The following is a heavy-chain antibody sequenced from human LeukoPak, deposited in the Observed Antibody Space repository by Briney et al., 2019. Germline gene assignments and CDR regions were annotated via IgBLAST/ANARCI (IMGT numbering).Heavy chain of an antibody. CDR1: GFTFSSHG. CDR2: IWYDGSNK. J-gene: IGHJ4*02. D-gene: IGHD6-6*01. CDR3: AKTEYSSSTHFDY. Sequence: GRCLRLSCAAAGFTFSSHGMHWVRQAPGKGLEWVAVIWYDGSNKYYADSVKGRFTISRDNSKNTLYLQMNSLEAGDTAVYYCAKTEYSSSTHFDYWGQGTLVTVSS. V-gene: IGHV3-33*06.